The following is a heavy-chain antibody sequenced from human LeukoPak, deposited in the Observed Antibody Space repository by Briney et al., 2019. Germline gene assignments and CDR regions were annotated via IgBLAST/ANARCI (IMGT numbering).Heavy chain of an antibody. CDR1: GGSFSGYY. Sequence: SETLSLTCAVYGGSFSGYYWSWIRQPPGKGLEWIGEINHSGSTNYNPSLKSRVTISVDTSKNQFSLKLSSVTAADTAVYYCARGSRLQYRDYWGQGTLVTVSS. D-gene: IGHD4-11*01. V-gene: IGHV4-34*01. CDR2: INHSGST. J-gene: IGHJ4*02. CDR3: ARGSRLQYRDY.